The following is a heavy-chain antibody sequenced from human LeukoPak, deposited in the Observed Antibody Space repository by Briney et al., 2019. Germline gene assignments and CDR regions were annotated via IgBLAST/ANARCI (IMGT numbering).Heavy chain of an antibody. V-gene: IGHV3-23*01. CDR2: ISGSGGTT. D-gene: IGHD4-23*01. J-gene: IGHJ5*02. CDR3: AKDPYGGNSGPYNWFDP. CDR1: GFTFSSYA. Sequence: PGGSLRPSCAASGFTFSSYAINWVRQVPGKGLEWVSAISGSGGTTYYADSVKGRFTISRDNSKNTVYLQMNSLRAEDTAVYYCAKDPYGGNSGPYNWFDPWGQGTLVTVSS.